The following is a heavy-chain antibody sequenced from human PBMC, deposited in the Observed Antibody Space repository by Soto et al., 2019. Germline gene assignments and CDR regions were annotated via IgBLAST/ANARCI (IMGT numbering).Heavy chain of an antibody. D-gene: IGHD2-21*02. CDR1: GFTFSSYA. J-gene: IGHJ4*02. Sequence: PGGSLRLSCAASGFTFSSYAMHWFRQAPGKGLEWVAVISYDGSNKYYADSVKGRFTISRDNSKNTLYLQMNSLRAEDTAVYYCARPYCGGDCYSRYFDYWGQGTLVTVSS. CDR3: ARPYCGGDCYSRYFDY. V-gene: IGHV3-30-3*01. CDR2: ISYDGSNK.